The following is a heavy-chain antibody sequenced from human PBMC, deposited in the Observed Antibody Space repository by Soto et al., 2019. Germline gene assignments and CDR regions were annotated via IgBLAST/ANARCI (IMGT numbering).Heavy chain of an antibody. CDR3: AALWFGELAFNY. J-gene: IGHJ4*01. D-gene: IGHD3-10*01. CDR1: GYSIRSGYY. Sequence: PSETLSLTCIVSGYSIRSGYYWGWVRQAPGKGVEWLGSVYHNGIMFHNPSFQSRVTISVDTSKNQFSLNLRSVTAADTAVYYCAALWFGELAFNYWGHGILVTVSS. V-gene: IGHV4-38-2*02. CDR2: VYHNGIM.